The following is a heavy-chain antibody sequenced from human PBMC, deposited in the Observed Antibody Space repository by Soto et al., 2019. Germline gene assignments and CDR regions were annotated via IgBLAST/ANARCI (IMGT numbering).Heavy chain of an antibody. J-gene: IGHJ5*02. CDR1: GGSISSGDYY. Sequence: SETLSLTCTVSGGSISSGDYYWSWIRQPPGKGLEWIGYIYCSGSTYYNPSLKSRVTISVDTSKNQFSLKLSSVTAADTAVYYCAREGSGYDILTGSNWFDPWGQGTLVTVSS. CDR3: AREGSGYDILTGSNWFDP. D-gene: IGHD3-9*01. V-gene: IGHV4-30-4*01. CDR2: IYCSGST.